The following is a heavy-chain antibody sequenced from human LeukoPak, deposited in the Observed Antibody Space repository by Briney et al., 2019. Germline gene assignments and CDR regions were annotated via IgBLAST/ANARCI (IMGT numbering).Heavy chain of an antibody. CDR2: ISGSGGST. V-gene: IGHV3-23*01. J-gene: IGHJ4*02. D-gene: IGHD5-18*01. CDR1: GFTLSNYW. Sequence: GSLRLSCAASGFTLSNYWMHWVRQAPGKGLEWVSAISGSGGSTYYADSVKGRFTISRDNSKNTLYLQMNSLRAEDTAVYYCAKVSGYSYGYFDYWGQGTLVTVSS. CDR3: AKVSGYSYGYFDY.